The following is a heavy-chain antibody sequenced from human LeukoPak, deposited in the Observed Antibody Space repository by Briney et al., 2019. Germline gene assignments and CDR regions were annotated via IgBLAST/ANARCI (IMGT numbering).Heavy chain of an antibody. CDR3: ARDRCSSTNCYTDY. Sequence: SQTLSLTYAISGDSVSNNRAAWNWIRQSPSRGLEWLGRTYYRSKWYNDYAVSVKSRITINPDTSKNQFSLRLNSVTPEDTAVYYCARDRCSSTNCYTDYWGQGTLVTVSS. D-gene: IGHD2-2*02. CDR1: GDSVSNNRAA. J-gene: IGHJ4*02. V-gene: IGHV6-1*01. CDR2: TYYRSKWYN.